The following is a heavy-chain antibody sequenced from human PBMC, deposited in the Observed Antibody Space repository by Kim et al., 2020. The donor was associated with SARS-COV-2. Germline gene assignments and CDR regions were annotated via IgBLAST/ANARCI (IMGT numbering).Heavy chain of an antibody. CDR2: ITYDGSNK. J-gene: IGHJ6*02. CDR1: GFTFSSYG. Sequence: GGSLRLSCAASGFTFSSYGMHWVRQAPGKGLEWVAVITYDGSNKYYADSVKGRFTISRDNSKNTLYLQMNSLRAEDTAVYYCAKELGGCYFVYYYYGMDVWGQGTPVTVSS. D-gene: IGHD1-26*01. CDR3: AKELGGCYFVYYYYGMDV. V-gene: IGHV3-30*18.